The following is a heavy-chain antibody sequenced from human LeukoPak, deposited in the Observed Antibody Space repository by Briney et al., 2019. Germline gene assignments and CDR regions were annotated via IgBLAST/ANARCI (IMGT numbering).Heavy chain of an antibody. CDR1: GGSISSSSYY. J-gene: IGHJ6*03. Sequence: SETLSLTCTVSGGSISSSSYYWGWIRQPPGKGLEWIGSIYYSGSTYYNPSLKSRVTISVDTSKNQFSLKLSSVTAADTAVYYCARGNGSYYYYYYMDVWGKGTTVTVSS. V-gene: IGHV4-39*07. CDR3: ARGNGSYYYYYYMDV. CDR2: IYYSGST. D-gene: IGHD1-26*01.